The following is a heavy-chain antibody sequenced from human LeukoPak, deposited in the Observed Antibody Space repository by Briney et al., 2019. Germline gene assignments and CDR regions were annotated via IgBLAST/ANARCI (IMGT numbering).Heavy chain of an antibody. V-gene: IGHV4-39*07. Sequence: SETLSLTCTVSGGSIRSRSYYWGWIRQPPGKGLEWIGNIYYSGCTYYKPSLKSRLTISVDTTKNQISQKLISVTAADAAVYYCARIPGIAAAGTSPNSFDIWGQGTMVTVSS. CDR1: GGSIRSRSYY. CDR2: IYYSGCT. CDR3: ARIPGIAAAGTSPNSFDI. D-gene: IGHD6-13*01. J-gene: IGHJ3*02.